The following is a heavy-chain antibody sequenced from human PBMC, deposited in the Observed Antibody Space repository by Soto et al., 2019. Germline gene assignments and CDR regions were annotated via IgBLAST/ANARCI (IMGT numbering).Heavy chain of an antibody. CDR3: AREGSGYNF. V-gene: IGHV1-69*13. Sequence: SVKGSWKAAGGSFSKFGISWVRQAPGQGLEWMGGIVPVFGRPNYAQRFRGRLTITADESTSTGYMELISLRSDDTAVYYCAREGSGYNFWGQGTQVTVSS. CDR2: IVPVFGRP. D-gene: IGHD5-12*01. J-gene: IGHJ4*02. CDR1: GGSFSKFG.